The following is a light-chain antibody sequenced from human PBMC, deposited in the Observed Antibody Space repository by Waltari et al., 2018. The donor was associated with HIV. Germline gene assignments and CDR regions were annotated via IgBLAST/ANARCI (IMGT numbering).Light chain of an antibody. CDR1: QSGSSN. V-gene: IGKV3-15*01. CDR2: GAS. CDR3: QQYNNWPPLT. Sequence: EIVMTQSPATLSVSPGERATLSCRASQSGSSNLAWYQQKPGQAPRLLIYGASTRATGIPARFSGSGSGTEFIFTISSLQSEDFAVYYCQQYNNWPPLTFGGGTKVEIK. J-gene: IGKJ4*01.